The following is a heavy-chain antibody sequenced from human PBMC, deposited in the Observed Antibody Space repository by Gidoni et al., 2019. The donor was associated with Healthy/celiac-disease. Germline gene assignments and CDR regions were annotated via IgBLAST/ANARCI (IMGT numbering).Heavy chain of an antibody. CDR1: GFTFDAYT. D-gene: IGHD3-22*01. CDR2: ISWDGGST. Sequence: EVQLVESGGVVVQPVGSLRLSCSASGFTFDAYTMHWVRQAPGKGLEWVSLISWDGGSTYYADSVKGRFTISRDNSKNSLYLQMNSLRTEDTALYYCAKGMQGITMIEAHLFDYWGQGTLVTVSS. CDR3: AKGMQGITMIEAHLFDY. V-gene: IGHV3-43*01. J-gene: IGHJ4*02.